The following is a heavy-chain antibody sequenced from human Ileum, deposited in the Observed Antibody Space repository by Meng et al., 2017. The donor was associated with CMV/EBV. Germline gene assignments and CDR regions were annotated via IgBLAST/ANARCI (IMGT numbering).Heavy chain of an antibody. CDR3: TVPTSDLDH. CDR1: GLMFSKAG. D-gene: IGHD3-16*01. J-gene: IGHJ4*02. V-gene: IGHV3-30*02. Sequence: GRLVESGGGVVRPGGVLRLCCAAAGLMFSKAGMHWVRQAPGKGLEWVAFIQNDESNKYYADSVKGRFTISRDNSKNTLYLQMNRLTTEDTAVYYCTVPTSDLDHWGQGTLVTVSS. CDR2: IQNDESNK.